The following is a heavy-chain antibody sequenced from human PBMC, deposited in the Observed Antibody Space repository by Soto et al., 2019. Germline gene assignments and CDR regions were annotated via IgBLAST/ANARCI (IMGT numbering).Heavy chain of an antibody. CDR3: ARETTGPEYYYGLDV. CDR2: IYYSGRT. D-gene: IGHD4-17*01. Sequence: PSETLSLTCTVSGDSLSSPTYYWTWIRQPPGKGLEWIAHIYYSGRTIYNPSLQSRVAISVDTSKNRFYLELNSVTAADTAVYFCARETTGPEYYYGLDVWGHGTTVTVSS. J-gene: IGHJ6*02. V-gene: IGHV4-61*01. CDR1: GDSLSSPTYY.